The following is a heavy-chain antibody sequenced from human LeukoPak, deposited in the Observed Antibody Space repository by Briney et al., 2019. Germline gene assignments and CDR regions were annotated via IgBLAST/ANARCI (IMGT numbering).Heavy chain of an antibody. CDR2: IYYSGST. CDR3: ARTTIYPYYYYYGMDV. J-gene: IGHJ6*02. Sequence: PSETLSLTCTVSGGSISSYYWSWIRQPPGKGLEWIGYIYYSGSTNYNPSLKSRVTISVGTSKNQFSLKLSSVTAADTAVYYCARTTIYPYYYYYGMDVWGQGTTVTVSS. CDR1: GGSISSYY. V-gene: IGHV4-59*01. D-gene: IGHD5-24*01.